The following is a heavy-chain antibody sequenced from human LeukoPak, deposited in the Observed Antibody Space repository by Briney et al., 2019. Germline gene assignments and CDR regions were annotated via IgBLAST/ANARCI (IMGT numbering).Heavy chain of an antibody. J-gene: IGHJ4*02. CDR3: ARYRSGWAPYFDN. V-gene: IGHV4-39*07. CDR2: IYYSGST. D-gene: IGHD6-19*01. Sequence: SETLSLTCTVSGGSISSSSYYWGWIRQPPGKGLEWIGSIYYSGSTYYNPSLKSRVTISVDTSKDQFSLRLNSATAADTATYYCARYRSGWAPYFDNWGQGTLVTVSS. CDR1: GGSISSSSYY.